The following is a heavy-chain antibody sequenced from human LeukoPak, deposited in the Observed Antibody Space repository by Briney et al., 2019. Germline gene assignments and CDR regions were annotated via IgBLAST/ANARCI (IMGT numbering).Heavy chain of an antibody. Sequence: GGSLRLSCAASGFTFSSYGMHWVRQAPGKGLEWVAVISYDGSNKYYADSVKGRFTISRDNSKNTLYLQMNSLRAEDTAVYYCAKDLGVLAATNAFDIWGQGTMVTVSS. CDR1: GFTFSSYG. CDR3: AKDLGVLAATNAFDI. D-gene: IGHD2-2*01. V-gene: IGHV3-30*18. J-gene: IGHJ3*02. CDR2: ISYDGSNK.